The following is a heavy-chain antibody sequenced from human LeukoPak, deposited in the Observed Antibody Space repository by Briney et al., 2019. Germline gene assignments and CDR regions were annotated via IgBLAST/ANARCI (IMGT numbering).Heavy chain of an antibody. D-gene: IGHD6-19*01. J-gene: IGHJ3*02. V-gene: IGHV3-21*01. CDR3: ARWDSYSSGWRDDAFDI. CDR2: ISSSSYI. Sequence: PGGSLRLSCAASGFTFSSYSMNWVRQAPGKGLEWVSSISSSSYIYYADSVKGRFTISRDNAKNSLYLQMNSLRAEDTAVYYCARWDSYSSGWRDDAFDIWGQGTMVTVSS. CDR1: GFTFSSYS.